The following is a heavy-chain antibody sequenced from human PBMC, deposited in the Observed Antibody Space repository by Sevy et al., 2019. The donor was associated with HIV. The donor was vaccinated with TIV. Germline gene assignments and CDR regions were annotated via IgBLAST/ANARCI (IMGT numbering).Heavy chain of an antibody. J-gene: IGHJ4*02. D-gene: IGHD3-22*01. Sequence: ASVKVSCKASGGTFSSYAISWVRQAPGQGLEWMGGIIPIFGTANYAQKFQGRVTITADESTNTAYMELSSLRSEDTAVYYCARSIFYDSSGRDLYYFDYWGQGTLVTVSS. CDR3: ARSIFYDSSGRDLYYFDY. CDR1: GGTFSSYA. V-gene: IGHV1-69*13. CDR2: IIPIFGTA.